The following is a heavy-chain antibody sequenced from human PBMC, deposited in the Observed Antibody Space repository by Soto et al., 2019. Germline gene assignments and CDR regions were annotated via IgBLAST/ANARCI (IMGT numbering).Heavy chain of an antibody. D-gene: IGHD3-3*01. CDR2: ISGNGAGT. V-gene: IGHV3-23*01. Sequence: EVKLLESGGGLAQPGGSLRLSCVGSGFTFDSYAISWVRQAPGKGLQWISAISGNGAGTDYAHSVKGRLTISRDNSKNTVHLQMNSLRAEDTALYYCAKDTVGGYSFWSGYYSDGLDVWGQGTMVTVSS. J-gene: IGHJ3*01. CDR3: AKDTVGGYSFWSGYYSDGLDV. CDR1: GFTFDSYA.